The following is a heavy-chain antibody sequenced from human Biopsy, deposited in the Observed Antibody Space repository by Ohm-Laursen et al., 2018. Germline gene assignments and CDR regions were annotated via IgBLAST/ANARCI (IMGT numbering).Heavy chain of an antibody. V-gene: IGHV3-74*01. CDR3: AREGYCSRTSCYPDY. CDR1: GYTFSSYW. CDR2: INRGGSST. D-gene: IGHD2-2*01. J-gene: IGHJ4*02. Sequence: SLRLSCAASGYTFSSYWMHWVRQAPGKGLVWVSRINRGGSSTTYADSVKGRFTISRDSAKNTLYLQMNSLRAEDTAVYYCAREGYCSRTSCYPDYWGQGTLVTVSS.